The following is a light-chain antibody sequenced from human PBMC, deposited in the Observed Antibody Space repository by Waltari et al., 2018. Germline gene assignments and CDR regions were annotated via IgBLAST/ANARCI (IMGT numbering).Light chain of an antibody. CDR3: QEYNNWPSYT. Sequence: EVVMTQSPATLSVSPGERATLSCRARQNLSSNLAWYQQKPGQAPRLLIYGASTWASGSPARFSGRGSRTEFTLTISSLQSEDFAVYCCQEYNNWPSYTFGQGTKLEIK. CDR1: QNLSSN. J-gene: IGKJ2*01. CDR2: GAS. V-gene: IGKV3-15*01.